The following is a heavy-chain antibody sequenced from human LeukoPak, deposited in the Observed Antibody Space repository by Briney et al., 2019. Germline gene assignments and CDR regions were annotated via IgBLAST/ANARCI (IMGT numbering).Heavy chain of an antibody. Sequence: ASVKVSCKASGYTFTIYGISWVRQAPGQGLEWMGWISAYNGNTNYAQSLQGRVTMTTDTSTSTAYMELRSLRSDDTAVYYCARDTYYYDSSGYSGWFDPWGQGTLVTVSS. CDR2: ISAYNGNT. CDR1: GYTFTIYG. D-gene: IGHD3-22*01. J-gene: IGHJ5*02. CDR3: ARDTYYYDSSGYSGWFDP. V-gene: IGHV1-18*01.